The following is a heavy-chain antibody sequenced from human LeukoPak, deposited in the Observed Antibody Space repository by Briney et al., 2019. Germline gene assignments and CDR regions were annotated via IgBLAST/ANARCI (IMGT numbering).Heavy chain of an antibody. CDR2: IYHSGST. Sequence: PSETLSLTCAVSGYSISSGYYWGWIRQPPGKGLEWIGSIYHSGSTYYTPSLKTRVTISVDASKNQFSLKLSSVTAADTAVYYCATPGVYCSSTRCYKGGRDYWGQGTLVTVSS. CDR1: GYSISSGYY. J-gene: IGHJ4*02. CDR3: ATPGVYCSSTRCYKGGRDY. D-gene: IGHD2-2*02. V-gene: IGHV4-38-2*01.